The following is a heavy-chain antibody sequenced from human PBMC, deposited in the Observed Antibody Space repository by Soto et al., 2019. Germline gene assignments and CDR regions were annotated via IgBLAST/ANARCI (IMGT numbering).Heavy chain of an antibody. J-gene: IGHJ4*02. Sequence: QVQLQESGPELVKPSGTLSLSCVVSSGSISSTNWWRWVRQPPGRGLEWIGAIYHSGSINYNPSLRSRVTISVDKSKNQFSLDLTSVTAADTAVYFCVKEGSGWSYLDHWGQGILVTVSS. V-gene: IGHV4-4*02. D-gene: IGHD6-19*01. CDR1: SGSISSTNW. CDR3: VKEGSGWSYLDH. CDR2: IYHSGSI.